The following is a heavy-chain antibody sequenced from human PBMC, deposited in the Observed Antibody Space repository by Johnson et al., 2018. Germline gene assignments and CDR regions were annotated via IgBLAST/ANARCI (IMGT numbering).Heavy chain of an antibody. Sequence: VQLQESGGDLVQPGGSLRLSCVGSGFTFRSHWMHWVRQAPGKGLVWVTRIHDDATYTSYADSVRGRFTISRDDAKNTLYLEMNSRRVEDTAIYYCSRGTRDWPGMDYWGQGTLVTVNS. CDR2: IHDDATYT. D-gene: IGHD2-2*01. CDR3: SRGTRDWPGMDY. V-gene: IGHV3-74*01. J-gene: IGHJ4*02. CDR1: GFTFRSHW.